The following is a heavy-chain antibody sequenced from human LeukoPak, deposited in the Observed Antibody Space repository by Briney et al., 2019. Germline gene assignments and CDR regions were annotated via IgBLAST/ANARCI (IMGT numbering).Heavy chain of an antibody. V-gene: IGHV3-23*01. CDR1: GFTFSNSA. Sequence: GGSLRLSXAASGFTFSNSAMNWVRQAPGKGLEWVAAISGSGGSTYYADSVKGRFTVSRDNSKNTLYVQMNSLRAEDTAMYYCAKEVGDYYSYMNVWGKGTTVTVSS. J-gene: IGHJ6*03. CDR3: AKEVGDYYSYMNV. CDR2: ISGSGGST. D-gene: IGHD1-26*01.